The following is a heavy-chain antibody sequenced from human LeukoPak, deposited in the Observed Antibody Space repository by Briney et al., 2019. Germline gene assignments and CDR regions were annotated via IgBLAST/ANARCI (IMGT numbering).Heavy chain of an antibody. CDR1: GFTFSDYN. J-gene: IGHJ6*02. Sequence: GGSLRLSCAASGFTFSDYNMNWVRQSPEKGLEWVSSITSGTTYIYYADSVRGRFSLSRDNAKNSLYLQMNSLRAEDTAVYYCARGIKNYYGVDVWGQGTTVTVSS. CDR3: ARGIKNYYGVDV. V-gene: IGHV3-21*01. D-gene: IGHD2-15*01. CDR2: ITSGTTYI.